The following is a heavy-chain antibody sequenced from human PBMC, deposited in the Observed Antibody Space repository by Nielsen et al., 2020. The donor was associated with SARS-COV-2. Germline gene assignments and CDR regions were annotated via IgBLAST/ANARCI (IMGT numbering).Heavy chain of an antibody. J-gene: IGHJ4*02. V-gene: IGHV3-30-3*01. D-gene: IGHD3-10*01. Sequence: GESLKISCAASGFTFSSCAMHWVRQAPGKGLEWVAVISYDGSNKYYADSVKGRFTISRDNSKNTLYLQMNSLRAEDTAVYYCARDFSGDFDYWGQGTLVTVSS. CDR1: GFTFSSCA. CDR3: ARDFSGDFDY. CDR2: ISYDGSNK.